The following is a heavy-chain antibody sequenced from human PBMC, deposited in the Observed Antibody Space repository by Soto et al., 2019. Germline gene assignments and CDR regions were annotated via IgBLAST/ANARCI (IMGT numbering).Heavy chain of an antibody. CDR1: GGSISSGDYY. D-gene: IGHD3-10*01. Sequence: LSLTCTVSGGSISSGDYYWSWIRQPPGKGLEWIGYIYYSGSTYYNPSLKSRATISVDTSKNQFSLKLSSVTAADTAVYYCARVLWFGENWFHPWGQATMVTVYS. CDR2: IYYSGST. CDR3: ARVLWFGENWFHP. J-gene: IGHJ5*02. V-gene: IGHV4-30-4*01.